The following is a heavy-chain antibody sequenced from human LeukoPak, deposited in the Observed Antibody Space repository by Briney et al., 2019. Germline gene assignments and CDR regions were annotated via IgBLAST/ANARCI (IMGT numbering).Heavy chain of an antibody. CDR1: GFTFSSYS. CDR3: AKDSYCSSTSCYSDGMDV. V-gene: IGHV3-21*01. CDR2: ISSSGSYI. J-gene: IGHJ6*02. D-gene: IGHD2-2*01. Sequence: GGSLRLSCAASGFTFSSYSMNWVRQAPGKGLEWVSSISSSGSYIYYADSVKGRFTISRDNAKNSLYLQMNSLRAEDTAVYYCAKDSYCSSTSCYSDGMDVWGQGTTVTVSS.